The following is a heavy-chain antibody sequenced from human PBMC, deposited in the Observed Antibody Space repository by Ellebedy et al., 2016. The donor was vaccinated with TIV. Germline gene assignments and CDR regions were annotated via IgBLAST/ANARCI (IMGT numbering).Heavy chain of an antibody. J-gene: IGHJ4*02. CDR1: GFTFSSYG. CDR2: ISYDGSNK. D-gene: IGHD4/OR15-4a*01. CDR3: AGCDLRALDY. V-gene: IGHV3-30*03. Sequence: GESLKISXAASGFTFSSYGMHWVRQAPGKGLEWVAVISYDGSNKYYADSVKGRFTISRDNSKNTLYLQMNSLRAEDTAVYYCAGCDLRALDYWGQGTLVTVSS.